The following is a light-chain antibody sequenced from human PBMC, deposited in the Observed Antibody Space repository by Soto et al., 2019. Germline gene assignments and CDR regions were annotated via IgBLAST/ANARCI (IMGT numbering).Light chain of an antibody. CDR1: SSNIAPNT. CDR3: AAWDDSLNGYV. CDR2: AND. J-gene: IGLJ1*01. V-gene: IGLV1-44*01. Sequence: QSVLTQPPSASGTPGQRVTISCSGSSSNIAPNTVNWYQHLPGAAPQLLIFANDRRPSGVPDRFSGSRSGTSASLAISGLQSEDEADYYCAAWDDSLNGYVFGTATKLTVL.